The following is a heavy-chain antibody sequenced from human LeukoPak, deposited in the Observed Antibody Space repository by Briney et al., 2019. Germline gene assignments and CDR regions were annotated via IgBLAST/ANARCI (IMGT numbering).Heavy chain of an antibody. CDR1: GYTFTSYD. V-gene: IGHV1-8*03. J-gene: IGHJ4*02. CDR2: MNPNSGNT. CDR3: ARPLYGAASVALNPNSLDY. D-gene: IGHD4/OR15-4a*01. Sequence: GASVKVSCKASGYTFTSYDMNWVRQATGQRVEWMGWMNPNSGNTGYAQKFQGRVTNTRTTSISTAYMQLSSLRSDDTAVYYCARPLYGAASVALNPNSLDYWGQGTLVTVSS.